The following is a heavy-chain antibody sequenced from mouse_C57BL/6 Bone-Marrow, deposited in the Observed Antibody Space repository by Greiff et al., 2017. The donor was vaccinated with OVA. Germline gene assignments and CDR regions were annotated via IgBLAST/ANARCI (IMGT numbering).Heavy chain of an antibody. D-gene: IGHD1-1*01. V-gene: IGHV1-53*01. CDR3: AREGVITTVVATRYFDV. CDR2: INPSNGGT. Sequence: QVQLQQPGTELVKPGASVKLSCKASGYTFTSYWMHWVKQRPGQGLEWIGNINPSNGGTNYNEKFKRKATLTVDKSSSTAYMQLSSLTSADSAVYYCAREGVITTVVATRYFDVWGTGTTVTVSS. CDR1: GYTFTSYW. J-gene: IGHJ1*03.